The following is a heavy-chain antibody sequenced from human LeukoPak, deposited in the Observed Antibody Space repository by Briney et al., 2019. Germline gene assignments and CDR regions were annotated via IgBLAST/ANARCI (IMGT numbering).Heavy chain of an antibody. CDR2: NNGDGSTT. CDR1: GFSLSGYW. D-gene: IGHD2-15*01. V-gene: IGHV3-74*01. CDR3: ARDPRNVGLAP. J-gene: IGHJ5*02. Sequence: EGSLRLSCVASGFSLSGYWMYWVRQAPGKGLMYISRNNGDGSTTNYADVVKGRFTMSRDNVKNTLYLQMNSLRVEDTAVYYCARDPRNVGLAPWGQGTLVTVSS.